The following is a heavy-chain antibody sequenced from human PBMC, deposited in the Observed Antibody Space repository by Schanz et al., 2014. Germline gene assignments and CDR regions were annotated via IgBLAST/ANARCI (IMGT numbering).Heavy chain of an antibody. CDR3: ARDTTWRLDL. CDR1: GGSIRSGTYY. V-gene: IGHV4-61*02. Sequence: QVQLQESGAGLVKPSQTLSLTCTVSGGSIRSGTYYWSWIRQPAGKALEWVGRVFPNGITNYNPSLKRRVPISLSASKTQVSLSLTSLTAADTAVYYCARDTTWRLDLWGRGTLVTVSS. J-gene: IGHJ2*01. CDR2: VFPNGIT. D-gene: IGHD1-1*01.